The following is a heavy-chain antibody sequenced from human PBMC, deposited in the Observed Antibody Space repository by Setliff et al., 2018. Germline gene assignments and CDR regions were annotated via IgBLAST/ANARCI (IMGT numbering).Heavy chain of an antibody. Sequence: PSETLSLTCTVSGGPMSSRRYYWAWIRQPAGKGLEWIGQIYTSWSTNYNPSLKSRVTISLDTSNNQFSLSLSSVTAADTAVYYCARMSGFQYMDVWGKGTTVTV. J-gene: IGHJ6*03. D-gene: IGHD3-3*01. CDR2: IYTSWST. V-gene: IGHV4-61*09. CDR3: ARMSGFQYMDV. CDR1: GGPMSSRRYY.